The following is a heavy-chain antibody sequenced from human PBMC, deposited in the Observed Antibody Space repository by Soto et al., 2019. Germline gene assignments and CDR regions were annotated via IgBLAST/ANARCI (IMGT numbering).Heavy chain of an antibody. CDR2: IYYSGST. Sequence: QVQLQESGPGLVKPSQPLSLTCTVSGGSINSGGYYRSWIRQHPGKGLEWIGYIYYSGSTYYDPSLKSRVTISVYTSSNQFSLKLSSVTAADTAVYYGARGRSSTSPYPIGYWGQGTQVTVYS. CDR3: ARGRSSTSPYPIGY. V-gene: IGHV4-31*03. D-gene: IGHD2-2*01. J-gene: IGHJ4*02. CDR1: GGSINSGGYY.